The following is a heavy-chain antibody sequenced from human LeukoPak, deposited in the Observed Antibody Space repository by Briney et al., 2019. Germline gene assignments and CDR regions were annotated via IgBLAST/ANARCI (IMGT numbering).Heavy chain of an antibody. V-gene: IGHV3-21*01. J-gene: IGHJ4*02. CDR2: ISGSSTHI. CDR3: ARFETVAVNTIDY. D-gene: IGHD6-19*01. Sequence: GGSLRLSCAASGFTFSDYSMNWVRQAPGMGPEWVSSISGSSTHILYAGSVKGRFTISRDDAKNSLYLQMSSLRAEDSAVYYCARFETVAVNTIDYWGQGALVTVSS. CDR1: GFTFSDYS.